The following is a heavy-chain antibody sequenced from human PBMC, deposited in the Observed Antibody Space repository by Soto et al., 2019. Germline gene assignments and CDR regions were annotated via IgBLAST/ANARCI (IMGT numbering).Heavy chain of an antibody. D-gene: IGHD4-17*01. CDR1: GGTFSTFG. V-gene: IGHV1-69*13. J-gene: IGHJ4*02. CDR3: AKSAPMDAGDKYYYDF. CDR2: IIPFFGTA. Sequence: SVKVSCKASGGTFSTFGISWVRQAPGQGLEWMGGIIPFFGTARYSQKFEDRITITADESTNTVYMDLRSLTSEDAAIYYCAKSAPMDAGDKYYYDFWGQGALVTVSS.